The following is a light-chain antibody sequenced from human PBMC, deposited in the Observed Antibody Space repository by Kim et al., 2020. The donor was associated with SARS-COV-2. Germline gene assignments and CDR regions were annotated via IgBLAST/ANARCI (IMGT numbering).Light chain of an antibody. CDR2: QDT. Sequence: SYELTQPPSVSVSPGRTASITCSGDKLGEKYACWYQQKPGQSPVLAIYQDTKRPSGIPERFSGSNSGNTATLTISGTQAMDEADYYCQTWDSITVVFGGGTQLTVL. CDR3: QTWDSITVV. V-gene: IGLV3-1*01. J-gene: IGLJ2*01. CDR1: KLGEKY.